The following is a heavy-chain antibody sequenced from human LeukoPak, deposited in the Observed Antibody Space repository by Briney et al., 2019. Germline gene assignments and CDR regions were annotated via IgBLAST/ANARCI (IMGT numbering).Heavy chain of an antibody. CDR3: AQKPAYDILTGWDLSAGNGGYYYYYYMDV. D-gene: IGHD3-9*01. CDR2: MNPNSGNT. V-gene: IGHV1-8*03. Sequence: GASVKVSCKASGYTFTSYEINWVRQATGQGLEWMGWMNPNSGNTGYAQKFQGRVTITRNTSISTAYMELSGLRSEDTAVFFFAQKPAYDILTGWDLSAGNGGYYYYYYMDVWGKGTTVTVSS. CDR1: GYTFTSYE. J-gene: IGHJ6*03.